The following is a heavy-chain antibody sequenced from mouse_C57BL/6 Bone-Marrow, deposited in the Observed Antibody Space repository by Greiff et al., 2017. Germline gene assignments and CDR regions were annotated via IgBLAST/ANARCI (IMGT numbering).Heavy chain of an antibody. Sequence: VQLQQSGPGLVKPSQSLSLTCSVTGYSITSGYYWKWIRQFPGNKLEWMGYISYDGSNNYNPTLKNRISITRDTSKNQFFLMLNAVTTEDTATYDCAREVAYWGGGTTLTVSS. CDR3: AREVAY. CDR2: ISYDGSN. CDR1: GYSITSGYY. V-gene: IGHV3-6*01. J-gene: IGHJ2*01.